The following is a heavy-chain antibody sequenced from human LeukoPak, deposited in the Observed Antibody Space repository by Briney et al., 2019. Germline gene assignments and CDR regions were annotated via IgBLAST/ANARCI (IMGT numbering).Heavy chain of an antibody. CDR3: ARDSCFIKTCLDY. CDR2: IRSDGSDK. CDR1: GFIFSNFG. V-gene: IGHV3-33*01. J-gene: IGHJ4*02. Sequence: GGSLRLSCAASGFIFSNFGMHWVRQAPGKGLEWVAAIRSDGSDKYFADSVKGRFTISRDKSKSTMYQQMDTLRAEDTAVYYCARDSCFIKTCLDYWGQGTLVTVSS. D-gene: IGHD3-10*01.